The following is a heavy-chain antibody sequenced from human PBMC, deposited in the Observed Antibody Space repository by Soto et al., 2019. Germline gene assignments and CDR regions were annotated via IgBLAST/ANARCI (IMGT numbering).Heavy chain of an antibody. D-gene: IGHD4-17*01. V-gene: IGHV4-4*02. CDR1: GGSISSNNW. J-gene: IGHJ4*02. CDR3: ANYPTTVTSDY. CDR2: IYYSGST. Sequence: SETLSLTCAVSGGSISSNNWWRWVRQPPGKGLEWIGYIYYSGSTNYNPSLKSRVTISVDTSKNQFSLKLSSVTAADTTVYYCANYPTTVTSDYWGQGTLVTVSS.